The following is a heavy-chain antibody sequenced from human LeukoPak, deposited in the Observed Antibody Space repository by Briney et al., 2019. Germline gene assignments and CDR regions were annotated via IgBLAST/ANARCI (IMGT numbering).Heavy chain of an antibody. V-gene: IGHV3-21*01. Sequence: GGSLRLSCAASGFTFSSYNMNWVRQAPGKGLEWVSSISSSSTYIYYADSVKGRFTISRDNAKNSLYLQMNSLRAEDTAVYYCARDLGHYDILTGSLRWGQGTPVTVSS. CDR1: GFTFSSYN. J-gene: IGHJ4*02. CDR3: ARDLGHYDILTGSLR. CDR2: ISSSSTYI. D-gene: IGHD3-9*01.